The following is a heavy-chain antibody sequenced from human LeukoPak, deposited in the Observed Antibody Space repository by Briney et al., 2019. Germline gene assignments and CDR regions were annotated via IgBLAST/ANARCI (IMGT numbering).Heavy chain of an antibody. J-gene: IGHJ6*02. Sequence: ASVKVSCKASGYTFTSYGISWVRQAPGQGLEWMGWISAYNGNTNYAQKLQGRVTMTTDTSTSTAYMELRSLRSDDTPVYYCARALSLTVQPERYYYYGMDVWGQGTTVTVSS. CDR1: GYTFTSYG. CDR3: ARALSLTVQPERYYYYGMDV. CDR2: ISAYNGNT. D-gene: IGHD1-1*01. V-gene: IGHV1-18*01.